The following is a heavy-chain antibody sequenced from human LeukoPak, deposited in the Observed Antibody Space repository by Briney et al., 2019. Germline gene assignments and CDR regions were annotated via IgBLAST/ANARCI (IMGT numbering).Heavy chain of an antibody. CDR2: TYYSGST. J-gene: IGHJ4*02. CDR1: GGSISSYY. CDR3: ARGTLGFPPDY. V-gene: IGHV4-59*01. Sequence: SETLSLTCTVSGGSISSYYWSWVRQPPGKGLEWIGYTYYSGSTNYNPSLKSRVTISVDTSKNQFSLKLSSVTAADTAVYYCARGTLGFPPDYWGQGTLVTVSS.